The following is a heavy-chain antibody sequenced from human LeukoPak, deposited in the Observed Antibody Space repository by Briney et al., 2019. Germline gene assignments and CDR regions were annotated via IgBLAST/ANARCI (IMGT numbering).Heavy chain of an antibody. J-gene: IGHJ4*02. CDR2: INHSGST. V-gene: IGHV4-34*01. CDR1: GGSFSGNY. D-gene: IGHD4-23*01. CDR3: ARATDYGGAPFYFDY. Sequence: SETLPLTCAVYGGSFSGNYWSWSRQPPGKGLEWIGEINHSGSTNYNPSLKSRVTISVDTSKNQFSLKLSSVTAADTAVYYCARATDYGGAPFYFDYWGQGTLVSVSS.